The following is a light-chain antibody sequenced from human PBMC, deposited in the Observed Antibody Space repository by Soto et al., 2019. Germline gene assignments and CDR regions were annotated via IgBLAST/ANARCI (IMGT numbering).Light chain of an antibody. CDR2: EVR. CDR1: SSDVGGYNY. Sequence: LTQPASVSGSLGQSITISCTGTSSDVGGYNYVSWYQRHPGTAPKLLIYEVRHRPSGVPNRFSGSKSGSTASLTISGLQADDEAAYFCSSHTYTNTHVFGSATTVTVL. J-gene: IGLJ1*01. CDR3: SSHTYTNTHV. V-gene: IGLV2-14*01.